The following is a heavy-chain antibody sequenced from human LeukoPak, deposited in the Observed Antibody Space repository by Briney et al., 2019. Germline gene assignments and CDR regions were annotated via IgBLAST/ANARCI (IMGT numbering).Heavy chain of an antibody. Sequence: GEALKISCKGAGYSFTSYWIGWVRQMAGKGLECMGIIYPGDSDTRYSPSFQGQVTTSADKSISTAYLQWSSLKASDTAIYYCARHETGPYFDYWGQGTLVTVSS. D-gene: IGHD1-1*01. CDR3: ARHETGPYFDY. V-gene: IGHV5-51*01. CDR1: GYSFTSYW. J-gene: IGHJ4*02. CDR2: IYPGDSDT.